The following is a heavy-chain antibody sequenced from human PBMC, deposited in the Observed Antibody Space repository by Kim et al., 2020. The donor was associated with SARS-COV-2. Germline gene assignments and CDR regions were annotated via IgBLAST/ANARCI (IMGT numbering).Heavy chain of an antibody. D-gene: IGHD3-3*01. V-gene: IGHV3-30*03. J-gene: IGHJ4*02. Sequence: GGSLRLSCAASGFTFSSYGMHWVRQAPGKGLEWVAVISYDGSYKYYADSVKGRFTISRDNSKNTLYLQMNSLRAEDTAVYYCARGGGYDFWSGSHTNSEFDYWGQGTLVTVSS. CDR1: GFTFSSYG. CDR3: ARGGGYDFWSGSHTNSEFDY. CDR2: ISYDGSYK.